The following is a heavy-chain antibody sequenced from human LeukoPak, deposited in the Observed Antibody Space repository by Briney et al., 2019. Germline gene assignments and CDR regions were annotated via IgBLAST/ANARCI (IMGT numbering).Heavy chain of an antibody. CDR3: ARDSLTPYSSSWYGAFDI. CDR2: IYYSGST. Sequence: SETLSLTCTVSGGSISSYYWSWIRQPPGKGLEWIGYIYYSGSTNYNPSLKRRVTISVDTSKNQFSLKLSSVTAADTAVYYCARDSLTPYSSSWYGAFDIWGQGTMVTVSS. CDR1: GGSISSYY. D-gene: IGHD6-13*01. J-gene: IGHJ3*02. V-gene: IGHV4-59*01.